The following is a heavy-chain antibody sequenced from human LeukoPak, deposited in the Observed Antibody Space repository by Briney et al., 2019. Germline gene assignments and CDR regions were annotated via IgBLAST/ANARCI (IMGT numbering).Heavy chain of an antibody. CDR3: AKGTALTTATAFDI. J-gene: IGHJ3*02. CDR1: GFTFSSYA. V-gene: IGHV3-23*01. D-gene: IGHD4-11*01. CDR2: IRGTGDYT. Sequence: PGGSLRLSCAASGFTFSSYAMSWVRQAPGKGLEWVSGIRGTGDYTYYVGSVRGRFTISRDNSKNTLYLQMNSLRGEDTAMYYCAKGTALTTATAFDIWGQGTMVTVSS.